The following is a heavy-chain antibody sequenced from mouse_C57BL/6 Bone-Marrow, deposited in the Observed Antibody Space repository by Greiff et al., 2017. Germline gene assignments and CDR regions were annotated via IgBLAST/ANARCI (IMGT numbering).Heavy chain of an antibody. CDR1: GFTFSSYA. CDR3: ARERFTNWDGQNSTFDY. J-gene: IGHJ2*01. Sequence: DVKLVESGGGLVKPGGSLKLSCAASGFTFSSYAMSWVRQTPEKRLEWVATISDGGSYTYYPDNVKGRFTISSDNAKNNLYLQMSHLKSEYTAMYYCARERFTNWDGQNSTFDYGGQGTTLTVSS. V-gene: IGHV5-4*01. D-gene: IGHD4-1*01. CDR2: ISDGGSYT.